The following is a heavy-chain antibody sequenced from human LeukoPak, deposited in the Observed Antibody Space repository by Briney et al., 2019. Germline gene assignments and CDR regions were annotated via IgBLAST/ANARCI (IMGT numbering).Heavy chain of an antibody. CDR2: ISSGGSTI. CDR3: ARGWELLRAAFDI. CDR1: GFTFSDYY. V-gene: IGHV3-11*01. D-gene: IGHD1-26*01. Sequence: GGSLRLSCAASGFTFSDYYMSWIRQAPGKGLEWVSYISSGGSTIYYADSVKGRFTISRDNAKNSLYLQMNSLRAEDTAVYYCARGWELLRAAFDIWGQGTMVTVSS. J-gene: IGHJ3*02.